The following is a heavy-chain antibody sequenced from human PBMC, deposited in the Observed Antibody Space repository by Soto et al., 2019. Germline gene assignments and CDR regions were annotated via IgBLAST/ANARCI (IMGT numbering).Heavy chain of an antibody. CDR2: ISGSGGST. D-gene: IGHD6-19*01. Sequence: EVQLLESGGGLVQPGGSLRLSCAASGFTFSSYAMNWVRQAPGKGLEWVSVISGSGGSTYYADSVKGRFTISRDNSKNTLYLQMNSLRAEDTAVYYCARRSRGWYFDYWGQGTLVTVSS. V-gene: IGHV3-23*01. CDR3: ARRSRGWYFDY. CDR1: GFTFSSYA. J-gene: IGHJ4*02.